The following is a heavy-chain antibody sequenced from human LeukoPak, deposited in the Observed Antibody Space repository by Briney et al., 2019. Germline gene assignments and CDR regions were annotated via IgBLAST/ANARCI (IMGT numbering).Heavy chain of an antibody. V-gene: IGHV3-23*01. D-gene: IGHD2-15*01. J-gene: IGHJ6*02. CDR3: AKDLHYWVAMDV. Sequence: GGSLRLSCAASGFNFRDFAISWVRQAPGKGLEWVSGIGSDTTAHYAESVKGRFAISRDNAKNTLCLHMNSVRAEDTALYYCAKDLHYWVAMDVWGQGTTVTVS. CDR2: IGSDTTA. CDR1: GFNFRDFA.